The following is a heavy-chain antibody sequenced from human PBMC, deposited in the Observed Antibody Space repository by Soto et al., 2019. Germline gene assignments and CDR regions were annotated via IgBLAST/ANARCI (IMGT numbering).Heavy chain of an antibody. D-gene: IGHD4-17*01. CDR3: AKGYYGDYGGFDP. CDR2: IISTGIST. V-gene: IGHV3-23*01. CDR1: GFSFRTFA. Sequence: EVQVLESGGDFIQPGGSLRLSCAASGFSFRTFAMTWVRQAPGKGLEWVSTIISTGISTYYADSVKGRFTISRANSKNTLYLQMNSLRAEDSAVYYCAKGYYGDYGGFDPWGQGTLVTVSS. J-gene: IGHJ5*02.